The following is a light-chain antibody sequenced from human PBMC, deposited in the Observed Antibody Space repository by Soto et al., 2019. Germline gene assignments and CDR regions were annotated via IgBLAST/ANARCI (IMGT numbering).Light chain of an antibody. CDR3: QQYGNSLT. CDR1: QPVNSNY. V-gene: IGKV3-20*01. Sequence: EVVLTQSPGTLSLSPGEGATLSCRASQPVNSNYLAWYQQKPGQAPRLVISGTSNRATGIPDRFSGTGSGTDFTLIIRRLEPEDFAVYYCQQYGNSLTFGGGTQV. J-gene: IGKJ4*01. CDR2: GTS.